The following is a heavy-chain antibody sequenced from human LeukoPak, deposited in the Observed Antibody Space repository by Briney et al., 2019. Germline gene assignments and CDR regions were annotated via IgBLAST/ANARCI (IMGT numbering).Heavy chain of an antibody. V-gene: IGHV1-2*02. Sequence: ASVKVSCKASGYTFPGRYLHWVRQAPGQGLEWMGWINPNSGRTNYAQKFQDRVTLTRDTSISTAYMELSRLTSDDTAVYYCARGHYYGSGTHVYFDYWGQGTLVTVSS. CDR1: GYTFPGRY. D-gene: IGHD3-10*01. J-gene: IGHJ4*02. CDR2: INPNSGRT. CDR3: ARGHYYGSGTHVYFDY.